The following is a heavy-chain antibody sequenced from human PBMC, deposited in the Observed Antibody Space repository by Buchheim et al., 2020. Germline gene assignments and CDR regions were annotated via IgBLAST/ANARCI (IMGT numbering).Heavy chain of an antibody. J-gene: IGHJ4*02. CDR3: AKDSYRGYCTNGVCYFRDY. D-gene: IGHD2-8*01. Sequence: QVQLVESGGGVVQPGRSLRLSCAASGFTFSSYGMHWVRQAPGKGLEWVAVISYDGSNKYYADSVKGRFTISRDNSKNTLYLQMNSLRAEDTAVYYCAKDSYRGYCTNGVCYFRDYWGQGTL. CDR1: GFTFSSYG. V-gene: IGHV3-30*18. CDR2: ISYDGSNK.